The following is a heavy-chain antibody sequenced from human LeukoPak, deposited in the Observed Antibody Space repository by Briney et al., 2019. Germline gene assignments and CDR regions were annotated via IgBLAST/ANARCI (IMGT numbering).Heavy chain of an antibody. CDR3: ARDVAQSSSGWFTYGARFDP. CDR1: GYTFTGYY. Sequence: GASVKVSCKASGYTFTGYYMHWVRQAPGQGLEWMGWINPNSGGTNYAQKFQGRVTMTRDTSISTAYMELSRLRSDDTAVYYCARDVAQSSSGWFTYGARFDPWGQGTLVTVSS. J-gene: IGHJ5*02. V-gene: IGHV1-2*02. CDR2: INPNSGGT. D-gene: IGHD6-19*01.